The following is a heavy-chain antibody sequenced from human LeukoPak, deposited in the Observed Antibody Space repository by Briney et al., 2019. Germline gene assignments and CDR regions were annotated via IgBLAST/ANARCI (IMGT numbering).Heavy chain of an antibody. CDR2: IGFDGSNK. CDR3: ASSGNYDC. CDR1: GFTFSSYG. V-gene: IGHV3-33*01. Sequence: PGGSLRLSCAASGFTFSSYGMHWVRQAPGKGLEWVAVIGFDGSNKYYADSVKGRFTISRDNSKNSLYLQMNSLRDEDTAVYYCASSGNYDCWGQGTLVTPSS. D-gene: IGHD1-26*01. J-gene: IGHJ4*02.